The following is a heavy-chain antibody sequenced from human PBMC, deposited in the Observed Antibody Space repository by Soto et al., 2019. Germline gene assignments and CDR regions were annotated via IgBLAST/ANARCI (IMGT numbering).Heavy chain of an antibody. V-gene: IGHV3-74*01. CDR3: ARDVESGVYYGMDV. Sequence: GGSLRLSCAASGFTFSSYWMHWVRQAPGKGLVWVSRINSDGSSTSYADSVKGRFTTSRDNAKNTLYLQMNSLRAEDTAVYYCARDVESGVYYGMDVWGQGTTVTVSS. J-gene: IGHJ6*02. CDR1: GFTFSSYW. D-gene: IGHD3-10*01. CDR2: INSDGSST.